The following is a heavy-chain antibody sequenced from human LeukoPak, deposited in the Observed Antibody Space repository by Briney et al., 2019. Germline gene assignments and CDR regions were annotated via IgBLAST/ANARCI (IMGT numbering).Heavy chain of an antibody. J-gene: IGHJ4*02. V-gene: IGHV4-34*01. Sequence: PSETLSLTCAVYGGSFSGYYWSWIRQPPGKGLEWIGEINHSGSTNYNPSLKSRVTISVDTSKNQFSLKLSSVTAADTAVYYCARGPNYGGNFGVDYWGQGTLVTVSS. CDR2: INHSGST. CDR3: ARGPNYGGNFGVDY. D-gene: IGHD4-23*01. CDR1: GGSFSGYY.